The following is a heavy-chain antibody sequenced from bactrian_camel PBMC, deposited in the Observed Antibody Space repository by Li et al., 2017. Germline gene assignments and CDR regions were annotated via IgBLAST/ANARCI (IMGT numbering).Heavy chain of an antibody. D-gene: IGHD1*01. CDR3: VTDITYRDYASWNY. CDR1: GFMFSTYQ. CDR2: INSSGVIT. V-gene: IGHV3S1*01. J-gene: IGHJ4*01. Sequence: HVQLVESGGGLVQPGGSLTLSCQTSGFMFSTYQMYWVRQAPGAGLDWVGHINSSGVITHYSDSVKGRFTISRDNVRNTMSLQMINLKPDDTAVYYCVTDITYRDYASWNYWGQGTQVTVS.